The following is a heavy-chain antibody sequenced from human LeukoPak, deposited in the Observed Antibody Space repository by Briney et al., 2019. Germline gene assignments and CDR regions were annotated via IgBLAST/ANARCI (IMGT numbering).Heavy chain of an antibody. D-gene: IGHD3-22*01. CDR3: AQLAYDSSGYS. Sequence: SETLSLTCAVSGYSISSGYYWGWIRQPPGKGLEWIGSIYHSGSTYYNPSLKSRVTISVDTSKNQFSLKLSSVTAADTAVYYCAQLAYDSSGYSWGQGTLVTASS. V-gene: IGHV4-38-2*01. CDR2: IYHSGST. J-gene: IGHJ4*02. CDR1: GYSISSGYY.